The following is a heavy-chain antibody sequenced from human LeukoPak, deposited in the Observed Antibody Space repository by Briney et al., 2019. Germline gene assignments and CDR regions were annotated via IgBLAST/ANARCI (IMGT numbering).Heavy chain of an antibody. CDR1: GYTFTGYY. Sequence: ASVKVPCKASGYTFTGYYMHWVRQAPGQGLEWMGWINPNSGGTNYAQKFQGRVTMTRDTSISTAYMELSRLRSDDTAVYYCARAVTMVRGVHDAFDIWGQGTMVTVSS. D-gene: IGHD3-10*01. V-gene: IGHV1-2*02. J-gene: IGHJ3*02. CDR3: ARAVTMVRGVHDAFDI. CDR2: INPNSGGT.